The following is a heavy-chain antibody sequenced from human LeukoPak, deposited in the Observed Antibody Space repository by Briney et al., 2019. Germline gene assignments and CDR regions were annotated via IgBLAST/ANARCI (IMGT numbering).Heavy chain of an antibody. D-gene: IGHD3-22*01. Sequence: SQTLSLTCTVSGGSISSGDYYWSWIRQPPGKGLEWIGYSYYSGSTYYNSSLKSRVTISVDTSKNQFSLKLSSVTAADSAVYYCARTYDSSGYYLLGYWGQGTLVTVSS. CDR3: ARTYDSSGYYLLGY. CDR2: SYYSGST. V-gene: IGHV4-30-4*01. J-gene: IGHJ4*02. CDR1: GGSISSGDYY.